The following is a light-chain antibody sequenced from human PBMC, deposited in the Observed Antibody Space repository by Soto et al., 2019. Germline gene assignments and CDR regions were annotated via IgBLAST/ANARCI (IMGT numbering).Light chain of an antibody. CDR1: QAINTA. CDR2: DAS. CDR3: QPFATYPLT. J-gene: IGKJ3*01. Sequence: IRLTQSPSSLSASIGDRVTITCRASQAINTALAWYQQKPGKAPKFLLYDASTLDVGVPSRFSGSGSGTYFTLTISVLQTEDFATYYCQPFATYPLTFGPGTKVDV. V-gene: IGKV1-13*02.